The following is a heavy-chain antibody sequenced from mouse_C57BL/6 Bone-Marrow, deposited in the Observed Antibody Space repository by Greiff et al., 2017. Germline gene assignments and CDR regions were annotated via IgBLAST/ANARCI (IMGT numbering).Heavy chain of an antibody. CDR3: AKIEDSYYAIDY. Sequence: QVQLQQSGPGLVQPSPSLSISCTVSGFSFTSYGVHWVRQSPGKGLEWLGVIWRGGRTDYYAAFMSRLSITKDDTKCQVFLKMNSLQAYDTAINDCAKIEDSYYAIDYWGQGTSVTVSS. CDR2: IWRGGRT. V-gene: IGHV2-5*01. CDR1: GFSFTSYG. J-gene: IGHJ4*01.